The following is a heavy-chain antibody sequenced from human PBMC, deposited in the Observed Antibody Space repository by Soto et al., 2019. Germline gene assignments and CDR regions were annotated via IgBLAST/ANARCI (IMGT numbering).Heavy chain of an antibody. D-gene: IGHD3-3*01. V-gene: IGHV4-34*01. Sequence: PSETLSLTCAVYGGSFSGYYWSWIRQPPGKGLEWIGEINHSGSTNYNPSLKSRVTISVDTSKNQFSLKLSSVTAADTAVYYCARGKRNAPTYYDLWSGYYRFDYWGQGTLVTVSS. CDR3: ARGKRNAPTYYDLWSGYYRFDY. CDR2: INHSGST. CDR1: GGSFSGYY. J-gene: IGHJ4*02.